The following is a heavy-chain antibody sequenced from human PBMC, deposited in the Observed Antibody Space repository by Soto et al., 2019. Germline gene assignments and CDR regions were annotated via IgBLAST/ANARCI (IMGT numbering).Heavy chain of an antibody. V-gene: IGHV4-34*01. D-gene: IGHD3-10*01. CDR2: INHSGST. Sequence: QVQLQQWVAGLLKPSETLSLTCAVYGGSFSGYYWSWIRQPPGKGLEWIGEINHSGSTNYNPSLKSRVTISVDTSKNHFSRKLSSVTAAATAVYYCARGVYGSGDNWFDPWGQGTLVTVSS. CDR1: GGSFSGYY. CDR3: ARGVYGSGDNWFDP. J-gene: IGHJ5*02.